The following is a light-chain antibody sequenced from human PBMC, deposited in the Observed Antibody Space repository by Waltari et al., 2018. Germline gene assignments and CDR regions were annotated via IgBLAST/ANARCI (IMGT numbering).Light chain of an antibody. CDR2: DVN. CDR1: SNDVGVSKY. Sequence: QSALTQPASVSGSPGQSITISCTGTSNDVGVSKYVSWYQQHPGKAPKVLIYDVNNRPSGVSNRFSGSKSGNTASLTISGLQAEDEADYFCSSYTSSTSVIFGGGTKVTVL. CDR3: SSYTSSTSVI. J-gene: IGLJ2*01. V-gene: IGLV2-14*03.